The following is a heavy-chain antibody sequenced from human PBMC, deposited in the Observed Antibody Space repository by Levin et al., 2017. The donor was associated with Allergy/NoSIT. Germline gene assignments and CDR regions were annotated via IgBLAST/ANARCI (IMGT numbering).Heavy chain of an antibody. Sequence: SQTLSLTCTVSGGSISSYYWSWIRQPPGKGLEWIGYIYYSGSTNYNPSLKSRVTISVDTSKNQFSLKLSSVTAADTAVYYCARDYDSSGYWGQGTLVTVSS. D-gene: IGHD3-22*01. J-gene: IGHJ4*02. CDR1: GGSISSYY. CDR2: IYYSGST. CDR3: ARDYDSSGY. V-gene: IGHV4-59*01.